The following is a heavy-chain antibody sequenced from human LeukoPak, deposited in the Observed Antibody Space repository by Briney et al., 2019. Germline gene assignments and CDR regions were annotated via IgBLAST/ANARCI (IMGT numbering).Heavy chain of an antibody. CDR1: GGSISSSNYY. V-gene: IGHV4-39*07. CDR3: ARDYGDYGRAYYYYYMDV. CDR2: IYYSGST. Sequence: SETLSLTCTVSGGSISSSNYYWGWIRQPPGRGLEWIGSIYYSGSTYYNPSLKSRVTISVDTSKNQFSLKLSSVTAADTAVYYCARDYGDYGRAYYYYYMDVWGKGTTVTVSS. J-gene: IGHJ6*03. D-gene: IGHD4-17*01.